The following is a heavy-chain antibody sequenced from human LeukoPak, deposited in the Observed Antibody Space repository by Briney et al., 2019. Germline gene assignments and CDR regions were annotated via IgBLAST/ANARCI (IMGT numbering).Heavy chain of an antibody. CDR1: GDSLSGNY. V-gene: IGHV4-59*08. CDR2: ISSSGTA. J-gene: IGHJ6*04. Sequence: SETLSLNCSVSGDSLSGNYWGWIRQPPGKGLECVGYISSSGTAYNPSLKSRLTISIDTSKNQFSLTLSSVTAADTAVYYCARHVYGKGMYVWGKGTTVIVSS. CDR3: ARHVYGKGMYV. D-gene: IGHD4-17*01.